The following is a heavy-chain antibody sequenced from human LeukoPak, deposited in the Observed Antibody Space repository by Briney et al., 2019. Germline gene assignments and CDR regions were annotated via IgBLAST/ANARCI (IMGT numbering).Heavy chain of an antibody. Sequence: GGSLRLSCAASGFTFSSYAMSWVRQAPGKGLEWVSTIRSGGDTYYADSVKGRFTISRDNSKNTLNLQMNSLRAEDTAVYSCARYCSGVSCYSGYDYWGQGTLVTVCS. CDR1: GFTFSSYA. CDR3: ARYCSGVSCYSGYDY. J-gene: IGHJ4*02. CDR2: IRSGGDT. V-gene: IGHV3-23*01. D-gene: IGHD2-15*01.